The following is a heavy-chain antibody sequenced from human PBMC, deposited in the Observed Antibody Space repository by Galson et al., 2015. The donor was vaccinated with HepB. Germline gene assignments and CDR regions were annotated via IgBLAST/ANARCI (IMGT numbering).Heavy chain of an antibody. CDR1: GFTFSSYA. V-gene: IGHV3-23*01. Sequence: SLRLSCAASGFTFSSYAMSWVRQAPGKGLEWVSAISGSGGSTYYADSVKGRFTISRDNSKNTLYLQMNSLRAEDTAVYYCAKDYVVVPAAIPVWGQGTLVTVSS. CDR3: AKDYVVVPAAIPV. CDR2: ISGSGGST. D-gene: IGHD2-2*02. J-gene: IGHJ4*02.